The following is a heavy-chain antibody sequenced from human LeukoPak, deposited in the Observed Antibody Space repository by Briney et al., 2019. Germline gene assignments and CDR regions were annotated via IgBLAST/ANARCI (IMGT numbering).Heavy chain of an antibody. CDR2: IRYDGSNK. D-gene: IGHD5-12*01. CDR3: ATGAVATPTKGYYFDY. V-gene: IGHV3-30*02. Sequence: PGGSLRLSCAASGFTFSSYGMHWVRQAPGKGLEWVAFIRYDGSNKYYADSVKGRFTISRDNSKNTLYLQMNSLRAGDTAVYYCATGAVATPTKGYYFDYWGQGTLVTVSS. J-gene: IGHJ4*02. CDR1: GFTFSSYG.